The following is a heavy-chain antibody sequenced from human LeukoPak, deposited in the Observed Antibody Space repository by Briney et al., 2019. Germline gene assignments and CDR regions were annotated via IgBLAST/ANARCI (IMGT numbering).Heavy chain of an antibody. CDR3: ASGGYCSSTSCYPNWFDP. V-gene: IGHV4-59*01. J-gene: IGHJ5*02. Sequence: SETLSLTCTVSGGSITSYYWSWIRQPPGKGLEWIGYVSYSGSTNYNPSLKSRVSMSVDTSKNLFSLNLSSVTAADTAVYYCASGGYCSSTSCYPNWFDPWGQGTLVTVSS. CDR1: GGSITSYY. D-gene: IGHD2-2*01. CDR2: VSYSGST.